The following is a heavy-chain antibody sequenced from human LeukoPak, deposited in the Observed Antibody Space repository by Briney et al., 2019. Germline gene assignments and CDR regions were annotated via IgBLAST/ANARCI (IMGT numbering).Heavy chain of an antibody. CDR1: GYTFTGYY. Sequence: ASVKVSCKASGYTFTGYYIHWVRQAPGQGLEWMGWINPNRGGTKYAQKFQGRVTMTRDTSISTAYMELSSLRSDDTAVYYCARLATLSTVAARGRTWFDAWGQGTLVTVSS. CDR2: INPNRGGT. CDR3: ARLATLSTVAARGRTWFDA. V-gene: IGHV1-2*02. J-gene: IGHJ5*02. D-gene: IGHD3-9*01.